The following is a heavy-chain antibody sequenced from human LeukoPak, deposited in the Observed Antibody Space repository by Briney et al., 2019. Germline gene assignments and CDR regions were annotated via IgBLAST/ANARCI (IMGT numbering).Heavy chain of an antibody. CDR3: ARLDDFWSGTNNWFDP. Sequence: GASLKISGKGSGYSFTSYWIGWVRQLPGKGLEWMGIIYPGDSDTRYSPSFQGQVTISADKSISTAYLQWSSLKASDTAMYYCARLDDFWSGTNNWFDPWGQGTLVTVSS. CDR1: GYSFTSYW. J-gene: IGHJ5*02. V-gene: IGHV5-51*01. CDR2: IYPGDSDT. D-gene: IGHD3-3*01.